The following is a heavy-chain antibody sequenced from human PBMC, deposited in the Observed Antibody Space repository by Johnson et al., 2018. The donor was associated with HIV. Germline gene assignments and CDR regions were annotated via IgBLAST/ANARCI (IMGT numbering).Heavy chain of an antibody. V-gene: IGHV3-23*04. J-gene: IGHJ3*02. CDR3: ASGEDYGGNYGAFDI. CDR2: ISGSGGST. CDR1: GFTFSNYA. D-gene: IGHD4-23*01. Sequence: VQLVESGGGFVQPVGSLRLSCAASGFTFSNYAMTWVRQAPGKGLEWVSVISGSGGSTYYADSVKGRFTISRDNSKNTLYLQMHSLRADDTAVYYCASGEDYGGNYGAFDIWGQGTMVTVSS.